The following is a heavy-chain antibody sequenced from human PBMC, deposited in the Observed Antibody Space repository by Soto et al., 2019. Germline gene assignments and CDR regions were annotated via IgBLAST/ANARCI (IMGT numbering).Heavy chain of an antibody. CDR3: ARRHTAMDQYYFDY. CDR1: GGSISSGGYS. Sequence: ASETLSLTCAVSGGSISSGGYSWSWIRQPPGKGLEWIGYIYHSGSTYYNPSLKSRVTISVDRSKNQFSLKLSSVTAADTAVYYCARRHTAMDQYYFDYWGQGTLVTVSS. CDR2: IYHSGST. D-gene: IGHD5-18*01. J-gene: IGHJ4*02. V-gene: IGHV4-30-2*01.